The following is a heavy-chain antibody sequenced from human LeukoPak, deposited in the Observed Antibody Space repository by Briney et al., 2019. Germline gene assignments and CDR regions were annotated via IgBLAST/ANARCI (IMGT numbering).Heavy chain of an antibody. V-gene: IGHV4-34*01. J-gene: IGHJ4*02. CDR3: ARGGWLRFFDY. CDR1: GGSFSGYY. CDR2: INHSGST. Sequence: SETLSLTCAVYGGSFSGYYWSWIRQPPGKGLEWIGEINHSGSTNYNPSLKSRVTISVDTSKNQFSLKLSSVTAADTAVYYCARGGWLRFFDYWGQGTLVTVSS. D-gene: IGHD5-12*01.